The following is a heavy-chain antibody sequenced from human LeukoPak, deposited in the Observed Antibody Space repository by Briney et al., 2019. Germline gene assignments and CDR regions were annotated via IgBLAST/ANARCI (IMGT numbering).Heavy chain of an antibody. V-gene: IGHV1-69-2*01. CDR3: VTAAGIYDHDSSGIFDH. CDR1: GYPFTTLY. J-gene: IGHJ4*02. D-gene: IGHD6-25*01. CDR2: IDPEDGET. Sequence: GASVKVSCKASGYPFTTLYIQWVRQAPGKGPEWMGRIDPEDGETKYAEKFLGRLIITADTSTGTSYMEWSGLTADDTAIYYCVTAAGIYDHDSSGIFDHWGQGTLVTVSS.